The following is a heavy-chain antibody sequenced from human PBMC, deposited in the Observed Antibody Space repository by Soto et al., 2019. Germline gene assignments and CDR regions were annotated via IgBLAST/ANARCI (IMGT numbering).Heavy chain of an antibody. V-gene: IGHV3-74*01. CDR1: GFTFSSYW. D-gene: IGHD6-19*01. CDR3: AVAVAGPTASGY. Sequence: EVQLVESGGGLVQPGGSLRLSCAASGFTFSSYWMHWVRQAPGKGLVWVSRINSDGSSTSYADSVKGRFTISRDNAKNKLYLQMNSLRAEDTAGYYCAVAVAGPTASGYWGQGTLVTVSS. CDR2: INSDGSST. J-gene: IGHJ4*02.